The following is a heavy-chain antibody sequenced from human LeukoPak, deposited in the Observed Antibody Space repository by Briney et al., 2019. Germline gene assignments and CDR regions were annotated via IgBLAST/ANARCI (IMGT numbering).Heavy chain of an antibody. CDR1: GYTFTSYY. Sequence: GASVKVSCKASGYTFTSYYMRWVRQAPGQGLEWMGIINPSGGSTSYAQKFQGRVTMTRDTSTSTVYMELSSLRSEDTAVYYCARARIAAAGKGWFDPWGQGTLVTVSS. CDR3: ARARIAAAGKGWFDP. CDR2: INPSGGST. D-gene: IGHD6-13*01. J-gene: IGHJ5*02. V-gene: IGHV1-46*01.